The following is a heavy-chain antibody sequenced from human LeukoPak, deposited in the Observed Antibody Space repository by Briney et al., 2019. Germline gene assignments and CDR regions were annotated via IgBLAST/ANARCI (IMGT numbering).Heavy chain of an antibody. CDR3: AKDGVGSSFGYYYYMDV. J-gene: IGHJ6*03. D-gene: IGHD1-26*01. CDR2: ISYDGSNK. CDR1: GFTFSSYA. Sequence: PGGSLRLSCAASGFTFSSYAMHWVRQAPGKGLEWVAVISYDGSNKYYADSVKGRFTISRDNSKNTLYLQMNSLRAEDTAVYYCAKDGVGSSFGYYYYMDVWGKGTTVTVSS. V-gene: IGHV3-30-3*01.